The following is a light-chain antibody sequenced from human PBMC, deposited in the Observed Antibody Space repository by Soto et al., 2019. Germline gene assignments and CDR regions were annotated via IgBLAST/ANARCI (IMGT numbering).Light chain of an antibody. CDR1: QSVSSD. J-gene: IGKJ2*01. Sequence: EIVMTQSPATLSVSPGERATLSCRASQSVSSDLAWYHQKPGQAPRLLIYGASTRATGIPARFSGSGSGTEFTLTINSLQYEDFAVYYCQQYNNWPHTFGQGTKVDIK. CDR2: GAS. V-gene: IGKV3-15*01. CDR3: QQYNNWPHT.